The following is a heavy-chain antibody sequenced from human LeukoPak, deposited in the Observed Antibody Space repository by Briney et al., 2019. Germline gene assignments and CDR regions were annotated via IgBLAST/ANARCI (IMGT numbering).Heavy chain of an antibody. J-gene: IGHJ4*02. D-gene: IGHD1-26*01. V-gene: IGHV4-59*01. Sequence: SETLSLTCTVSGGSISSYYWSWIRQPPGKGLEWIGYIYYSGSTNYNPSLKSRVTISVDTSKNQSSLKLSSVTAADTAVYYCARAPYSGSYPFDYWGQGTLVTVSS. CDR3: ARAPYSGSYPFDY. CDR1: GGSISSYY. CDR2: IYYSGST.